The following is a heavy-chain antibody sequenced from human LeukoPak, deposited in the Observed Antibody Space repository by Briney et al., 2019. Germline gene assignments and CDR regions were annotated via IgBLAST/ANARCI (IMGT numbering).Heavy chain of an antibody. D-gene: IGHD6-19*01. V-gene: IGHV3-30*18. CDR3: AKDGRGYSSGWTDAFDI. CDR2: ISYDGSNK. J-gene: IGHJ3*02. Sequence: PGRSLRLSCAASGFTFSSYGVHWVRQAPGKGLEWVAVISYDGSNKYYADSVKGRFTISRDNSKNTLYLQMNSLRAEDTAVYYRAKDGRGYSSGWTDAFDIWGQGTMVTVSS. CDR1: GFTFSSYG.